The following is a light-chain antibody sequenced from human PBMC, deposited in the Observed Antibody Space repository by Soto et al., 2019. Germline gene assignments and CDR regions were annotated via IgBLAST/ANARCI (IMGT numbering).Light chain of an antibody. J-gene: IGKJ4*01. Sequence: EIVLTQSPATLSLSPGERATLSCRASQGVSSYLAWYQQKPGQAPRLLIYDASNRATGIPARFSGSGPGTDFTLTISSLEPEDFAAYYCQQRSNWHPFGGGTKVEIK. CDR2: DAS. CDR1: QGVSSY. V-gene: IGKV3D-11*01. CDR3: QQRSNWHP.